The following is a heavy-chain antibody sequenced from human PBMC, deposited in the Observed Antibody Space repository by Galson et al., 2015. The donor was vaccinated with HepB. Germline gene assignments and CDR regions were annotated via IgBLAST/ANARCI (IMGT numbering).Heavy chain of an antibody. J-gene: IGHJ3*02. CDR3: VKDRSSSWRSNDAFDI. CDR1: GFTFSNYV. D-gene: IGHD6-13*01. Sequence: SLRLSCAVSGFTFSNYVMRWVRQGPGEGLQYVSGIGNKGGSTYYADSVKGRFTISRDNSKNTLYLQMSSLRAEDTAVYYCVKDRSSSWRSNDAFDIWGQGTMVTVSS. V-gene: IGHV3-64D*06. CDR2: IGNKGGST.